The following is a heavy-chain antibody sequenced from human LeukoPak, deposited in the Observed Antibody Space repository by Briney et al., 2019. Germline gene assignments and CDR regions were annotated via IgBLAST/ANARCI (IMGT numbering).Heavy chain of an antibody. Sequence: SETLSLTCTVSGGSISSYYWSWIRQPAGKGLEWIGRIYTNGSTNYNPSLKSRVTMSVDTSKNQFSLKLSSVTAADTAVYYCARDRRQWLPNDAFDIWGQGTMVTVSS. CDR3: ARDRRQWLPNDAFDI. CDR2: IYTNGST. CDR1: GGSISSYY. D-gene: IGHD6-19*01. J-gene: IGHJ3*02. V-gene: IGHV4-4*07.